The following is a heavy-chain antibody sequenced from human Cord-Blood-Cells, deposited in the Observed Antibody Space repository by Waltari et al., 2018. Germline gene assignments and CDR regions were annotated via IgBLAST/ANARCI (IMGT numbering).Heavy chain of an antibody. CDR1: GASISSHY. CDR2: IYYSGST. V-gene: IGHV4-59*11. CDR3: ARDVRYNWNYGAFDI. J-gene: IGHJ3*02. Sequence: QVQLQESGPGLVKPSETLSLTCTVSGASISSHYWSWIRQPPGKGLEWIGYIYYSGSTNYNPSLKSRVTISVDTSKNQFSLKLSSVTAADTAVYYCARDVRYNWNYGAFDIWGQGTMVTVSS. D-gene: IGHD1-7*01.